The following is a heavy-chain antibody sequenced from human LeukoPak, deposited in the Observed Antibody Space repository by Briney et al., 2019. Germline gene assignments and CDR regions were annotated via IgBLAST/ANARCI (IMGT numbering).Heavy chain of an antibody. CDR2: ISGGGGST. D-gene: IGHD4-17*01. Sequence: GGSLRLSCAASGFTFSSYGMSWVRQAPGKGLEWVSAISGGGGSTNYADSVKGRFTISRDDSKNTLYLQMNSLRAEDTAVYYCAKGYGDYQSWWPLDYWGQGTLVTVSS. V-gene: IGHV3-23*01. J-gene: IGHJ4*02. CDR3: AKGYGDYQSWWPLDY. CDR1: GFTFSSYG.